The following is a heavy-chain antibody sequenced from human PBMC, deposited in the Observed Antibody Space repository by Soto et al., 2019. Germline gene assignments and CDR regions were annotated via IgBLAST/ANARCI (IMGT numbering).Heavy chain of an antibody. J-gene: IGHJ4*02. CDR1: GFTFSSYS. D-gene: IGHD4-17*01. Sequence: GGSLRLSCAASGFTFSSYSMNWVRQAPGKGLEWVSSISSSSYIYYADSVKGRFTISRDNAKNSLYLQMNSLRAEDTAVYYCARVRGYGDFYFDYWGQGTLVTVSS. CDR3: ARVRGYGDFYFDY. CDR2: ISSSSYI. V-gene: IGHV3-21*01.